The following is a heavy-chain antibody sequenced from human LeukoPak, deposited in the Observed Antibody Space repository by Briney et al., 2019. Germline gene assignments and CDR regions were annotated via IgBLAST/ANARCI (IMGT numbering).Heavy chain of an antibody. D-gene: IGHD3-10*01. CDR3: ARRPYGSGSIGAFDI. Sequence: SETLSLTCTVSGGSISSYYWSWIRQPPGKGLEWIGYIYYSGSTNYNPSLKSRVTISVDTSKNQFSLKLSSVTAADTAVYYCARRPYGSGSIGAFDIWGQGTMVTVSS. CDR2: IYYSGST. J-gene: IGHJ3*02. CDR1: GGSISSYY. V-gene: IGHV4-59*08.